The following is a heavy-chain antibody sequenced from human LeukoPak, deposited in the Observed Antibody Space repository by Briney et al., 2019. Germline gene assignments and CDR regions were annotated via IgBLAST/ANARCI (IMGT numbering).Heavy chain of an antibody. V-gene: IGHV4-38-2*01. CDR2: ISHSGDT. D-gene: IGHD1-1*01. CDR1: GFSLTSGDY. Sequence: SETLSLTCDVSGFSLTSGDYWGWIRQSPGRGLEWIGSISHSGDTYYIPSLRSRVTMSLDTSRNQFSLDLRSVSAADTAAYFCARVGPLAVGTGKRVYSFDYWGQGTLVTVSS. CDR3: ARVGPLAVGTGKRVYSFDY. J-gene: IGHJ4*02.